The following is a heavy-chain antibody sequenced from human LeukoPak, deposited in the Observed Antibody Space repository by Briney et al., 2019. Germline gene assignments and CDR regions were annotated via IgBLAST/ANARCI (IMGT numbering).Heavy chain of an antibody. CDR2: IYYSGST. D-gene: IGHD3-22*01. Sequence: PSQTLSLTCTVSGGSISSGGYYWSWIRQHPGKGLEWIGYIYYSGSTYYNPSLKSRVTISVDTSKNQFSLKLSSVTAADTAVYYCARDSRGGYDSSGIDYWGQGTLVTVSS. CDR3: ARDSRGGYDSSGIDY. J-gene: IGHJ4*02. CDR1: GGSISSGGYY. V-gene: IGHV4-31*03.